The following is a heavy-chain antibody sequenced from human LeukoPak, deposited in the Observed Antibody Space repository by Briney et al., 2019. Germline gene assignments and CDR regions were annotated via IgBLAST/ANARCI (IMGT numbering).Heavy chain of an antibody. CDR2: ISGSGGST. CDR1: GFTFSRYS. Sequence: PGGSLRLSCAASGFTFSRYSMNWVRQAPGKGLEWVSHISGSGGSTYYADSAKGRFTISRDNSKNTLYLQMNSLRAEGTAVYYCARKHSTGTYYYYYGMDVWGQGTTVTVSS. CDR3: ARKHSTGTYYYYYGMDV. V-gene: IGHV3-23*01. D-gene: IGHD1-1*01. J-gene: IGHJ6*02.